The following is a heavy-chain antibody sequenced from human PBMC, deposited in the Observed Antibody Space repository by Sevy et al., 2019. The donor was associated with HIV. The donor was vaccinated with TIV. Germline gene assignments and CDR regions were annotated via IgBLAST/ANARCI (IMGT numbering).Heavy chain of an antibody. V-gene: IGHV4-30-2*01. CDR3: ARDGGTMTTPGCLDF. J-gene: IGHJ3*01. D-gene: IGHD4-17*01. CDR1: GASISSGVYS. CDR2: IYHSGNT. Sequence: SETLSLTCAVSGASISSGVYSWNWIRQPPGKGLEWIGYIYHSGNTYYNPSLKSRVTISVDRSNNQFSLKMRSVTAADTAVYYCARDGGTMTTPGCLDFWGQGIMVTV.